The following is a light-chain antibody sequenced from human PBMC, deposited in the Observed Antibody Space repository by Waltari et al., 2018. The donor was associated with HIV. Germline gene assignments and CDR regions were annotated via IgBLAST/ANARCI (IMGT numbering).Light chain of an antibody. Sequence: QSVLTQPPSASGTPGQRVPISCSGSSSNIGRNIVNWYQQLPGTAPRLLIFSNNQRPSGVPDRFSGSKSGTSASLAISGLQSADEADYYCATWDDSLNGWVFGGGTKLTAL. CDR3: ATWDDSLNGWV. J-gene: IGLJ3*02. CDR2: SNN. CDR1: SSNIGRNI. V-gene: IGLV1-44*01.